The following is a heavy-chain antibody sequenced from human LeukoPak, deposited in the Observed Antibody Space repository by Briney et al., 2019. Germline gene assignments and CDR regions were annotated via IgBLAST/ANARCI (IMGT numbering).Heavy chain of an antibody. J-gene: IGHJ4*02. CDR2: IYYSGST. D-gene: IGHD2-21*01. V-gene: IGHV4-30-4*08. CDR3: ARALRISTPRGRGVSPLDY. CDR1: GGSISSGDYY. Sequence: SQTLSLTCTVSGGSISSGDYYWSWIRQPPGKGLEWIGYIYYSGSTYYNPSLKSRVTISVDTSKNQFSLRLSSVTAADTAVYYCARALRISTPRGRGVSPLDYWGQGTLVTVSS.